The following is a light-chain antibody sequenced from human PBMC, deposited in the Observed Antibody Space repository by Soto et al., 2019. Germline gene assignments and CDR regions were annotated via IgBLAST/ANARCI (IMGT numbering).Light chain of an antibody. V-gene: IGKV4-1*01. CDR2: WAS. J-gene: IGKJ1*01. CDR3: QQYYSTPWT. Sequence: DIVMTQSPDSLAVSLGERATINWKSSQNVLYSSNNKNYLAWYQHKPGQPPKLLIHWASTRESGVPDRFSGSGSGTDFTLTISSLQAEDVAVYICQQYYSTPWTFGQGTKMEIK. CDR1: QNVLYSSNNKNY.